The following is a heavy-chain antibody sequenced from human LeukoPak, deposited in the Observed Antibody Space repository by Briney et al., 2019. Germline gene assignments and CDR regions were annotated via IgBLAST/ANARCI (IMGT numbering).Heavy chain of an antibody. CDR2: ISGSGGST. D-gene: IGHD3-10*01. V-gene: IGHV3-23*01. J-gene: IGHJ4*02. CDR1: GITFSSYA. Sequence: GGSLRLSCAAAGITFSSYAMSWVRQAPGKGLEWVSAISGSGGSTYYADSVKGRFTISRDNSKNTLYLQMNSLRAEDTAVYYCAKDARLPVWYYFDYWGQGTLVTVSS. CDR3: AKDARLPVWYYFDY.